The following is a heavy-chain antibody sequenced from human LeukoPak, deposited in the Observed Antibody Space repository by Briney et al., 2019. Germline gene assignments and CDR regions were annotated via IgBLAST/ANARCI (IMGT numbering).Heavy chain of an antibody. V-gene: IGHV3-33*01. Sequence: PGGSLRLSCAASGFTFSSYGMHWVRQAPGKGLEWVAVIWYDGSNKYYADSVKGRFTISRDNSKNTLYLQMNSLRAEDTAVYYCARDRINLGAFDIWGQGTMVTVSS. CDR2: IWYDGSNK. D-gene: IGHD7-27*01. J-gene: IGHJ3*02. CDR1: GFTFSSYG. CDR3: ARDRINLGAFDI.